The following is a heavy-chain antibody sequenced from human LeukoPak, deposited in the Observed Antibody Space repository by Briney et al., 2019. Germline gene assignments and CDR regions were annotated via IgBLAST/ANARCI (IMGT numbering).Heavy chain of an antibody. Sequence: GGSLRLSCAASGFTFSSYSMNWVRQAPGKGLEWVSSISSSSNYIYYADSLKGRFTISRDNAKNSLYLQMNSLRAEDTAVYYCARDLYDGAAGYFDSWGQGTLVTVAS. D-gene: IGHD2-8*01. V-gene: IGHV3-21*01. CDR3: ARDLYDGAAGYFDS. J-gene: IGHJ4*02. CDR1: GFTFSSYS. CDR2: ISSSSNYI.